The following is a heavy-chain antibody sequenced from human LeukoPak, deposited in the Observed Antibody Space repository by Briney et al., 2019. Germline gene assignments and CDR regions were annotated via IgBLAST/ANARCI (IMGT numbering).Heavy chain of an antibody. D-gene: IGHD3-3*01. J-gene: IGHJ4*02. Sequence: ASVKVSCKASGYTFTGYYMHWVRQAPGQGLEWMGWINSNSGGTNYAQKFQGRVTMTRDTSISTAYMELSRLRSDDTAVYYCARGEITIFGVVIIEGYWGQGTLVTVSS. CDR1: GYTFTGYY. CDR3: ARGEITIFGVVIIEGY. V-gene: IGHV1-2*02. CDR2: INSNSGGT.